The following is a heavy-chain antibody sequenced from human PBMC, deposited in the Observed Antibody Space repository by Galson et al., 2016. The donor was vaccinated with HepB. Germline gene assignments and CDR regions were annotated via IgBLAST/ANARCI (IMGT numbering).Heavy chain of an antibody. CDR3: ARDLVVTRNYYYYHYMDV. CDR1: GFTFSSYA. CDR2: ISGDGAP. Sequence: SLRLSCAASGFTFSSYAMSWVRQAPGKGLEWVSSISGDGAPYYVDSMKGRFTISRDNSKNTLYLQMNRLRAEDTAVYYCARDLVVTRNYYYYHYMDVWGKGTTVTVSS. D-gene: IGHD3-22*01. J-gene: IGHJ6*03. V-gene: IGHV3-23*01.